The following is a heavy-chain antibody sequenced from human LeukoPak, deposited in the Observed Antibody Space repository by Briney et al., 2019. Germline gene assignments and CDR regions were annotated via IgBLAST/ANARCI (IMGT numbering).Heavy chain of an antibody. CDR1: GGSISSGSYY. Sequence: SQTLSLTCTVSGGSISSGSYYWSWLRQPAGKGLEWIGRIYTSGSTNYNPSLESRVTISVDTSKNQFSLKLSSVTAADTAVYYCARGRWELLRNWYFDLWGRGTLVTVSS. CDR3: ARGRWELLRNWYFDL. CDR2: IYTSGST. V-gene: IGHV4-61*02. J-gene: IGHJ2*01. D-gene: IGHD1-26*01.